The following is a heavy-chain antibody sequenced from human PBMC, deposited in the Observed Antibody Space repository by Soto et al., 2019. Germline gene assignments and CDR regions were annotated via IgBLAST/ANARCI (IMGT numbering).Heavy chain of an antibody. CDR1: GFTFSSYG. J-gene: IGHJ4*02. CDR3: ASTHPLSSGWTYRFDY. V-gene: IGHV3-33*01. D-gene: IGHD6-19*01. Sequence: QVQLVESGGGVVQPGRSLRLSCAASGFTFSSYGMHWVRQAPGKGLEWVAVIWYDGSNKYYADSVKGRFTISRDNSKNTLYLQMNRLRAEDTAVYYCASTHPLSSGWTYRFDYWGQGTLVTVSS. CDR2: IWYDGSNK.